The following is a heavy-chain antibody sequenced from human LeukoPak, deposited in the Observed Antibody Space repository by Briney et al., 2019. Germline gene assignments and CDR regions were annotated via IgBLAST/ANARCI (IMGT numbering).Heavy chain of an antibody. CDR1: GGTFSSYA. Sequence: ASVKVSCKAPGGTFSSYAISWVRQAPGQGLEWMGRIIPIFGTANYAQKFQGRVTITTDESTSTAYMELSGLRSEDTAVYYCARSGKSLEWLLLPYFDYWGQGTLVTVSS. CDR2: IIPIFGTA. J-gene: IGHJ4*02. CDR3: ARSGKSLEWLLLPYFDY. D-gene: IGHD3-3*01. V-gene: IGHV1-69*05.